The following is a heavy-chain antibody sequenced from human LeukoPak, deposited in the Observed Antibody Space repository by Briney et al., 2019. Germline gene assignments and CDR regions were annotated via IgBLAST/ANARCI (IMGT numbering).Heavy chain of an antibody. D-gene: IGHD2/OR15-2a*01. CDR3: AKDSAKKYDDY. V-gene: IGHV3-11*01. J-gene: IGHJ4*02. Sequence: GGSLRLSCAASGFTFSDYYMSWIRQAPGKGLEWVSYISGSGSAIYYADSVKGRFTISRDNAKNSLYLQMNSLRAEDTAVYYCAKDSAKKYDDYWGQGTLVTVSS. CDR2: ISGSGSAI. CDR1: GFTFSDYY.